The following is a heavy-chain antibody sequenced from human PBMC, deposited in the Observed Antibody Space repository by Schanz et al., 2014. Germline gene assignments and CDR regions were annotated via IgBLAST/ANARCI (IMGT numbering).Heavy chain of an antibody. CDR3: YGMDV. CDR2: IFFRGST. Sequence: QVQLQESGPGLVKPSQTLSLTCTVSGGSINSGGYYWSWIRQHPGKGLEWIGYIFFRGSTYYNPSVKSRVTISIDPSKNQFSLRLTSVTAADTAVYYCYGMDVWGQGTTVTVSS. J-gene: IGHJ6*02. CDR1: GGSINSGGYY. V-gene: IGHV4-31*09.